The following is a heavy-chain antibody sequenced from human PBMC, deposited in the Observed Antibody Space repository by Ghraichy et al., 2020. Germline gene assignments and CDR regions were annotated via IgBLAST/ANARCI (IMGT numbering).Heavy chain of an antibody. CDR2: VSYDGTNK. CDR3: AKARGSSWKNFVDY. CDR1: GFTFSSYG. D-gene: IGHD6-13*01. Sequence: GGSLRLSCAASGFTFSSYGMHWVRQAPGKGLEWVAVVSYDGTNKYYADSVKGRFTISRDDSYNTIYLHMNSLRAEDTAVYHCAKARGSSWKNFVDYWGQGTQVTVSS. V-gene: IGHV3-30*18. J-gene: IGHJ4*02.